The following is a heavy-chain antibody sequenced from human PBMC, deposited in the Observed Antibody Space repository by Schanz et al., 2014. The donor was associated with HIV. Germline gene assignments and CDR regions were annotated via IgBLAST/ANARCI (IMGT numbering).Heavy chain of an antibody. V-gene: IGHV3-23*04. CDR1: EFTFRNAW. CDR3: AKDGSLDYDNSGYYAT. J-gene: IGHJ4*02. D-gene: IGHD3-22*01. Sequence: EVQLVESGGGLVKPGGSLRLSCAASEFTFRNAWMSWVRQAPGKGLEWVSLLSGSGSTTFYAGPVKGRFTISRDTSTNTLYLQMSGLRAEDTAVYYCAKDGSLDYDNSGYYATWGQGTLVTVSS. CDR2: LSGSGSTT.